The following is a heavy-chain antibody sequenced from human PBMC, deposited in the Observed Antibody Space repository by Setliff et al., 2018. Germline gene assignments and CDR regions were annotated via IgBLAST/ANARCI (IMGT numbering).Heavy chain of an antibody. J-gene: IGHJ4*02. CDR3: ARARGYSYGPFDY. D-gene: IGHD5-18*01. CDR2: ISWDGGST. V-gene: IGHV3-43*01. Sequence: GGSLRLSCAASGFTLDDYTMHWVRQAPGKGLEWVSLISWDGGSTYYADSVKGRFTISRDNAKNSLYLQMNSLRAEDTAVYSCARARGYSYGPFDYWGQGTLVTVSS. CDR1: GFTLDDYT.